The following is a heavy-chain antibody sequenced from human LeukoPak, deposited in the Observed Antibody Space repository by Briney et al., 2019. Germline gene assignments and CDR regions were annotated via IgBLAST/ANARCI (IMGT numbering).Heavy chain of an antibody. Sequence: GASVKVSCKASGGTFSSYAISWVRQAPGQGLEWMGGIIPIFGTANYAQKFQGRVTITADESTSTAYMELSSLRSEDTAVYYCARGHHDFWSGYYIDYWGQGTLVTVSS. CDR2: IIPIFGTA. V-gene: IGHV1-69*13. D-gene: IGHD3-3*01. CDR1: GGTFSSYA. CDR3: ARGHHDFWSGYYIDY. J-gene: IGHJ4*02.